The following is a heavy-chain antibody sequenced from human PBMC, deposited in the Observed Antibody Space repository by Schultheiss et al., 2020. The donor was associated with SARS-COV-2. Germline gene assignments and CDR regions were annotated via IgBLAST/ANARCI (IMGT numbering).Heavy chain of an antibody. Sequence: GGSLRLSCAASGFTFSSYDMHWVRQATGKGLEWVSAIGTAGDTYYPGSVKGRFTISRENAKNSLYLQMNSLRAEDTAVYYCARFGAIDGSGSYFFDYWGQGTLVTVSS. D-gene: IGHD3-10*01. CDR1: GFTFSSYD. CDR2: IGTAGDT. CDR3: ARFGAIDGSGSYFFDY. J-gene: IGHJ4*02. V-gene: IGHV3-13*01.